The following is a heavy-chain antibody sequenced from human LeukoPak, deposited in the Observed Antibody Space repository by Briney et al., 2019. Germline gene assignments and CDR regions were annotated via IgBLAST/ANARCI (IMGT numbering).Heavy chain of an antibody. J-gene: IGHJ6*02. CDR2: ISGSGGST. Sequence: GWSLRLSCAASGFTFSSYAMSWVRQAPGKGLEWVSAISGSGGSTYYADSVKGRFTISRDNSKNTLYLQMNSLRAEDTAVYYCAKASGTGELLGYYYGMDVWGQGTTVTVSS. D-gene: IGHD3-10*01. V-gene: IGHV3-23*01. CDR1: GFTFSSYA. CDR3: AKASGTGELLGYYYGMDV.